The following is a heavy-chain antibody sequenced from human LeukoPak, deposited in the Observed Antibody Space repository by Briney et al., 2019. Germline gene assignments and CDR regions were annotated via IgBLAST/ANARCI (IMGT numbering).Heavy chain of an antibody. Sequence: GGSLRLSCAASGFTFSSFWMSWVRQAPGKGLEWVANIKQDGSEKYYVDSVKGRFTIPRDNAKNSLYLQMNSLRAEDTAVYYCARSGVGYHYDSSGYTPHYWGQGTLVTVSS. CDR2: IKQDGSEK. D-gene: IGHD3-22*01. V-gene: IGHV3-7*01. CDR1: GFTFSSFW. J-gene: IGHJ4*02. CDR3: ARSGVGYHYDSSGYTPHY.